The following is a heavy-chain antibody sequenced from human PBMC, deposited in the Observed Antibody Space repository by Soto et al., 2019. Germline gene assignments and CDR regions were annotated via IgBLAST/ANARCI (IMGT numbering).Heavy chain of an antibody. D-gene: IGHD4-17*01. CDR1: GFTFKNYG. CDR2: IWNDGSQK. CDR3: ARGPTGKLDY. J-gene: IGHJ4*02. Sequence: QVQLVESGGGVVQPGRSLRLSCAASGFTFKNYGIHWVRQAPGKGLEWVAVIWNDGSQKHYVDSVKGRFTISRDNSKSMLYLQMDSLTAEHTALYYCARGPTGKLDYSGQGTLVTVSS. V-gene: IGHV3-33*01.